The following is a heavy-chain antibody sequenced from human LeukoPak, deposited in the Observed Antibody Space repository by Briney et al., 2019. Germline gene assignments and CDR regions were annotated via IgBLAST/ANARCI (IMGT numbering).Heavy chain of an antibody. Sequence: ASVKVSCKASGYTFTSYYVHWVRQAPGQGLEWMGIINPSGGSTNYAQKFQGRITMTRDTSTSTVYMELSSLRSEGTAVYYCARGTFGVVPDYWGQGTLVTVSS. CDR2: INPSGGST. V-gene: IGHV1-46*01. CDR1: GYTFTSYY. D-gene: IGHD3-3*01. CDR3: ARGTFGVVPDY. J-gene: IGHJ4*02.